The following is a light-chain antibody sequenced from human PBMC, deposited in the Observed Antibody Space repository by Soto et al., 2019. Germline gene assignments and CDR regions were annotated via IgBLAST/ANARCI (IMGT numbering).Light chain of an antibody. CDR3: CSYAGSYTHYV. J-gene: IGLJ1*01. V-gene: IGLV2-11*01. Sequence: QSALTQPRSVSGSPGQSVTISCTGTSSDVGDYNYVSWYQQHPGKAPKLMIYDVSMRPSGVPDRFSGSKSGNTASLTISGLQAEDEADYYCCSYAGSYTHYVFGTGTKVTVL. CDR1: SSDVGDYNY. CDR2: DVS.